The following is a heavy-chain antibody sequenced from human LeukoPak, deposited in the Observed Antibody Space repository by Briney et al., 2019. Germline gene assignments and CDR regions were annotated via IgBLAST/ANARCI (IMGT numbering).Heavy chain of an antibody. J-gene: IGHJ4*02. D-gene: IGHD3-3*01. Sequence: SETLSLTCTVSGGSISSSSYYWGWIRQPPGKGLEWIGRIYYSGSTYYNQSLKSRVTISVDTSKNQFSLKLSSVTAADTAVYYCARVTYYDFWGGYSSNFDYWGQGTLVTVSS. V-gene: IGHV4-39*01. CDR1: GGSISSSSYY. CDR2: IYYSGST. CDR3: ARVTYYDFWGGYSSNFDY.